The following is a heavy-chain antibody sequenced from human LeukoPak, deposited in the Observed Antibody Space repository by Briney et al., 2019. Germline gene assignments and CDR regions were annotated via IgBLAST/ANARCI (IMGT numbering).Heavy chain of an antibody. CDR2: IYYSGST. CDR3: ARGVITMSFSADAFDI. CDR1: GGSISSGGYY. Sequence: PSETLSLTCTVSGGSISSGGYYWSWIRQHPGKGLEWIGYIYYSGSTYYNPSLKSRVTISVDTSKNQFSLKLSSVTAADTAVYHCARGVITMSFSADAFDIWGQGTMVTVSS. D-gene: IGHD3-10*02. J-gene: IGHJ3*02. V-gene: IGHV4-31*03.